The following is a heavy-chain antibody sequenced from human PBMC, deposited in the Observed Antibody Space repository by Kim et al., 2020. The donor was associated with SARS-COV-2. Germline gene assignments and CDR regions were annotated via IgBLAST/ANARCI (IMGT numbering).Heavy chain of an antibody. D-gene: IGHD2-21*02. CDR3: AKTRGGGDWTHFDY. J-gene: IGHJ4*02. V-gene: IGHV3-23*01. Sequence: ADSGKGRFTISRDNSKNTRYLQMNSLRAEDTAVFYCAKTRGGGDWTHFDYWGQGTLVTVSS.